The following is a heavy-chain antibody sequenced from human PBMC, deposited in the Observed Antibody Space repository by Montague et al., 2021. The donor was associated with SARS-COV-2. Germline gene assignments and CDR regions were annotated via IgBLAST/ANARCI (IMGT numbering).Heavy chain of an antibody. Sequence: SETLSLTCTVSGGSISSSSYYWGWIRQPPGKGLEWIGSIYYSGSTYYDPSLKRRVTISVDTSKNQFSLKLSSVTAADTAVYYCARRLNSDILTGGALQYYYGMDVWGQGTTVTVPS. J-gene: IGHJ6*02. CDR2: IYYSGST. CDR3: ARRLNSDILTGGALQYYYGMDV. D-gene: IGHD3-9*01. V-gene: IGHV4-39*01. CDR1: GGSISSSSYY.